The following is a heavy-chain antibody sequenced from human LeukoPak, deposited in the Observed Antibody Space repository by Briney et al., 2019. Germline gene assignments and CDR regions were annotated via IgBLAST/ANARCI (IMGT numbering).Heavy chain of an antibody. CDR3: ARQTRGSPITMVRGVNYAFDI. Sequence: SQTLSLTCTVSGGFISSGGYYWSWIRQHPGKGLEWIGYIYYSGSTYYNPSLKSRVTISVDTSKNQFSLKLSSVTAADTAVYYCARQTRGSPITMVRGVNYAFDIWGQGTMVTVSS. CDR2: IYYSGST. CDR1: GGFISSGGYY. D-gene: IGHD3-10*01. V-gene: IGHV4-31*03. J-gene: IGHJ3*02.